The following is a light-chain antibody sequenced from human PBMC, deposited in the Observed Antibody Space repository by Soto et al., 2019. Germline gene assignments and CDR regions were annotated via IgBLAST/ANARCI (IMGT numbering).Light chain of an antibody. Sequence: QSALTQPASVAGSPGQSSTISCTGTSSDIGGYNYVSWYQQHPGNPPKLMIYEVSNRPSGVSNRFSGSKSGNTASLTISGLQAEDEADYYCSSHTTSNTQVFGGGTKLTVL. CDR2: EVS. CDR3: SSHTTSNTQV. CDR1: SSDIGGYNY. V-gene: IGLV2-14*01. J-gene: IGLJ3*02.